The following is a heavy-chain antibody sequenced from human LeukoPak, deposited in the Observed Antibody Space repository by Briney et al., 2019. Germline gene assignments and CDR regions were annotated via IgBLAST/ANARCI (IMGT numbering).Heavy chain of an antibody. CDR2: INPSGGST. CDR3: ARATAAAKYSYSPINSFDY. CDR1: GYTFTSYY. D-gene: IGHD5-18*01. J-gene: IGHJ4*02. Sequence: ASVKVSCKASGYTFTSYYMHWVRQAPGQGLEWMGIINPSGGSTSYAQKFQGRVTMTRDMSTSTVYMELSSLRSEDTAVYYCARATAAAKYSYSPINSFDYWGQGTLVTVSS. V-gene: IGHV1-46*01.